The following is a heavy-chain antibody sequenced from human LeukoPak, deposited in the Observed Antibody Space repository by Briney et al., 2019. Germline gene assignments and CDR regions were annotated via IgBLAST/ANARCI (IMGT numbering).Heavy chain of an antibody. CDR2: MNPNSGNT. D-gene: IGHD6-19*01. Sequence: ASVKVSCKASGYTFTSYDINWVRQVTGQGLEWVGWMNPNSGNTGYAQKFQGRVTMTRNTSISTAYMELSSLRSEDTAVYYCARGFRDSSGWYFHWFDPWGQGTLVTVSS. J-gene: IGHJ5*02. CDR3: ARGFRDSSGWYFHWFDP. CDR1: GYTFTSYD. V-gene: IGHV1-8*01.